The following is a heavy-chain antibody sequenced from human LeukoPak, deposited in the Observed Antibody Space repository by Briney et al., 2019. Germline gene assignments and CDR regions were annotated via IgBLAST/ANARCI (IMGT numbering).Heavy chain of an antibody. CDR2: ISGSSSNT. D-gene: IGHD3-16*01. V-gene: IGHV1-18*01. Sequence: LVKVSCKAYGYTFMSHGISWVRQAPGQGLEWMGWISGSSSNTNYAQRLQGRVTMTTDTSTTTAYMELRSLRSDDTAVYYCARATGTWGHDGFDIWGQGTMVTVSS. CDR3: ARATGTWGHDGFDI. J-gene: IGHJ3*02. CDR1: GYTFMSHG.